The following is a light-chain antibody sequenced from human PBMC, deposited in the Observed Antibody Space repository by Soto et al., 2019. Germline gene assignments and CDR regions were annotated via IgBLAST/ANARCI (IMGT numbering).Light chain of an antibody. CDR1: SSNIGTNA. CDR3: AAWDDSLNGYV. CDR2: NNN. Sequence: QSVLTQPPSASGTPGQRVTISCSGGSSNIGTNAVNWYQQLPGTAPKLLIYNNNQRPSGVPDRFSGSKSGTSASLAISGVQPEDEADYYCAAWDDSLNGYVFGTGTKVTVL. V-gene: IGLV1-44*01. J-gene: IGLJ1*01.